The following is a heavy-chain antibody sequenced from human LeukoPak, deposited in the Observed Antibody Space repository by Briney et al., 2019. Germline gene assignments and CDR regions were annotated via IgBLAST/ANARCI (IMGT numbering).Heavy chain of an antibody. CDR1: GFTFSSYA. Sequence: GGSLRLSCAASGFTFSSYAMHWVRQAPGEGLEWVAVISYDGSNKYYADSVKGRFTISRDNSKNTLYLQMNSLRAEDTAVYYCARNGDYYYYYYMDVWGKGTTVTVSS. V-gene: IGHV3-30*04. CDR2: ISYDGSNK. D-gene: IGHD4-17*01. J-gene: IGHJ6*03. CDR3: ARNGDYYYYYYMDV.